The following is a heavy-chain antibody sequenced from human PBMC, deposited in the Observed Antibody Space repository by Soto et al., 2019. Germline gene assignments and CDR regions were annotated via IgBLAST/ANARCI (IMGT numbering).Heavy chain of an antibody. CDR3: ARDRYSSGWYSKADYYYGMDV. J-gene: IGHJ6*02. V-gene: IGHV4-59*01. CDR2: IYYSGST. D-gene: IGHD6-19*01. Sequence: QVQLQESGPGLVKPSETLSLTCTVSGGSISSYYWSWIRQPPGKGLEWIGYIYYSGSTNYNPSLKRRVTISVDTSKNQFSLKLSSVTAADTAVYYCARDRYSSGWYSKADYYYGMDVWGQGTTVTVSS. CDR1: GGSISSYY.